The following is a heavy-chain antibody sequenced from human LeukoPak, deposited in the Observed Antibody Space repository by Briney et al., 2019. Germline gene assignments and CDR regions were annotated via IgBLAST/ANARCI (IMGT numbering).Heavy chain of an antibody. CDR3: ARVIAAAAYYYGMDV. CDR1: GFTFSSYE. CDR2: ISSSGSTI. V-gene: IGHV3-48*03. Sequence: GGSLRLSCAASGFTFSSYEMNWVRQAPGKGLAWVSYISSSGSTIYYADSVKGRFTISRDNAKNSLYLQMNSLRAEDKAVYYCARVIAAAAYYYGMDVWGKGTTVTVSS. J-gene: IGHJ6*04. D-gene: IGHD6-13*01.